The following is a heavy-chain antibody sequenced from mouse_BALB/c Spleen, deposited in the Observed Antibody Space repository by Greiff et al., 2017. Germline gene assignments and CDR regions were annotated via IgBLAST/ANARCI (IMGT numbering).Heavy chain of an antibody. CDR1: GFNIKDTY. J-gene: IGHJ3*01. CDR2: IDPANGNT. Sequence: EVQLQQSGAELVKPGASVKLSCTASGFNIKDTYMHWVKQRPEQGLEWIGRIDPANGNTKYDPKFQGKATITADTSSNTAYLQLSSLTSEDTAVYYCASSRYYYGSSSWFAYWGQGTLVTVSA. CDR3: ASSRYYYGSSSWFAY. D-gene: IGHD1-1*01. V-gene: IGHV14-3*02.